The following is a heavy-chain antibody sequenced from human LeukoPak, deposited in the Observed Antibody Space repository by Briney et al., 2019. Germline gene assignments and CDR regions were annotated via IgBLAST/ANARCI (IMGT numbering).Heavy chain of an antibody. CDR2: IYWNDGK. CDR3: AHSLPTAYYDFWSGYYREAFDI. D-gene: IGHD3-3*01. J-gene: IGHJ3*02. V-gene: IGHV2-5*01. Sequence: SGPTLVNPTQTLTLTCTFSGFSLSTSGVGVGWIRQPPGKALEWLALIYWNDGKRYSPSLKSRLTITKDTSKNQVVLTMTNMDPVDTATYYCAHSLPTAYYDFWSGYYREAFDIWGQGTMVTVSS. CDR1: GFSLSTSGVG.